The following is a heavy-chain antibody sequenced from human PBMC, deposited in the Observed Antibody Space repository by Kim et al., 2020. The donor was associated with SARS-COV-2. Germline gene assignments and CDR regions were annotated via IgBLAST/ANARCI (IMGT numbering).Heavy chain of an antibody. CDR2: INSDESST. CDR3: VGDNIQLGDS. D-gene: IGHD1-1*01. Sequence: GGSLRLSCAACGFTFSNYWMHWVRQAPGKGLEWVSHINSDESSTSYADSVKGRFTISSANAENMVYLQMRSMSAEDTAVSYCVGDNIQLGDSWGQGSLV. J-gene: IGHJ4*02. V-gene: IGHV3-74*01. CDR1: GFTFSNYW.